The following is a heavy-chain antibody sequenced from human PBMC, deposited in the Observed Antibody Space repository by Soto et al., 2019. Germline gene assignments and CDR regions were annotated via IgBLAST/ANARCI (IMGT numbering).Heavy chain of an antibody. Sequence: QVQLVESGGGVVQPGRSLRLSCAGSGFTFSRNVMHWVRQAPGKGLEWVAFISYDGSNKYYADYVKGRFTISRDNSKNTLYLQMNSLRPEDTSVYYCASGYCSTTSCFYGMDVWGQGTTVTVSS. CDR2: ISYDGSNK. J-gene: IGHJ6*02. CDR1: GFTFSRNV. V-gene: IGHV3-30-3*01. CDR3: ASGYCSTTSCFYGMDV. D-gene: IGHD2-2*01.